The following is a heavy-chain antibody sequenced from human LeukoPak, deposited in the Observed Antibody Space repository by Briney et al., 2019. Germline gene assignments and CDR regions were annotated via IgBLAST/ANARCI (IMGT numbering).Heavy chain of an antibody. D-gene: IGHD1-26*01. J-gene: IGHJ4*02. V-gene: IGHV3-30*04. CDR2: ISYDGSNK. Sequence: GGSLRLSCAASGFTFSSYAMHWVRQAPGKGLEWVAVISYDGSNKYYADSVKGRFTISRDNSKNTLYLQMNSLRAEDTAVYYCAKDGTGVGARGGFFDYWGQGTLVTVSS. CDR3: AKDGTGVGARGGFFDY. CDR1: GFTFSSYA.